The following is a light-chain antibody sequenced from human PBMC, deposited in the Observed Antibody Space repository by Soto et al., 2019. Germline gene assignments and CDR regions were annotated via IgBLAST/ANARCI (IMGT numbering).Light chain of an antibody. CDR1: SSDIGSYDL. CDR2: EGS. Sequence: QSALTQPASVSGSPGQSITISCTGTSSDIGSYDLVSWFQQHPGKAPKLMIYEGSKRPSGVSNRFSGSKSGNTASLTIAGLQAEDDADYYCCSYAGRSTMVFGGGTKVTVL. V-gene: IGLV2-23*01. J-gene: IGLJ2*01. CDR3: CSYAGRSTMV.